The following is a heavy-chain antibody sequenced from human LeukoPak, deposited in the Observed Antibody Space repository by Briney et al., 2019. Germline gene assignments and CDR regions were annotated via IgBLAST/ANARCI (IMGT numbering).Heavy chain of an antibody. D-gene: IGHD3-10*01. CDR1: GGTFSSYA. V-gene: IGHV1-69*13. J-gene: IGHJ6*02. CDR3: ARSGSGSYYRKRHYYYGMDV. Sequence: ASVKVSCKASGGTFSSYAISWVRQAPGQGLEWMGGIIPIFGTANYAQKFQGRVTITADESTSTAYMELSSLRSEDTAVYYCARSGSGSYYRKRHYYYGMDVWGQGTTVTVSS. CDR2: IIPIFGTA.